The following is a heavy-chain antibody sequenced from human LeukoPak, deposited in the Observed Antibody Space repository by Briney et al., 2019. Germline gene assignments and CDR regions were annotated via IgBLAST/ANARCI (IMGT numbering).Heavy chain of an antibody. CDR2: IYYSGST. Sequence: SETLSLTCTVSGGSISSYYWSWIRQPPGKGLEWIGYIYYSGSTNYNPSLKSRVTISVDTSKNQFSLKLSSVTAADTAVYYCARGKTAYNYYYGMDVWGQGTTATVSS. J-gene: IGHJ6*02. D-gene: IGHD3-16*01. CDR1: GGSISSYY. V-gene: IGHV4-59*08. CDR3: ARGKTAYNYYYGMDV.